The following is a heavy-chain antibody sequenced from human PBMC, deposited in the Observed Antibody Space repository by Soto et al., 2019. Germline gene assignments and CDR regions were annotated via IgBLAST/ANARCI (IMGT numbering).Heavy chain of an antibody. CDR1: AGTFSSYA. CDR2: IIPIFGTA. V-gene: IGHV1-69*01. CDR3: ARDYYDSSGLVYYGMDV. J-gene: IGHJ6*02. Sequence: QVQLVQSGAEVKKPGSSVKVSCKASAGTFSSYAISWVRQAPGQGLEWMGGIIPIFGTANYAQKFQGRVTITADESTSTAYMELSSLRSEDTAVYYCARDYYDSSGLVYYGMDVWGQGTTVTVSS. D-gene: IGHD3-22*01.